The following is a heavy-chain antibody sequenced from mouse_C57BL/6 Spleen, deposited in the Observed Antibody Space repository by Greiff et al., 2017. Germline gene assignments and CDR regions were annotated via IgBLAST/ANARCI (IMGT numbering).Heavy chain of an antibody. CDR3: ARRANWEGGYFDV. Sequence: QVQLQQPGAELVRPGSSVTLSCKASGYTFTSYWMDWVKQRPGQGLEWIGNIYPSDSETHYNQKFKDKATLTVDKSSSPAYMQLSSLTSEDSAVYYCARRANWEGGYFDVWGTGTTVTVSS. CDR1: GYTFTSYW. V-gene: IGHV1-61*01. J-gene: IGHJ1*03. D-gene: IGHD4-1*01. CDR2: IYPSDSET.